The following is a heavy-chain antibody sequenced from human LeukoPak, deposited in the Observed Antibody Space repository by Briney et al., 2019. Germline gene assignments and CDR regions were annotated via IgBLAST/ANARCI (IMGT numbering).Heavy chain of an antibody. V-gene: IGHV5-51*01. CDR3: ARQWSFDY. Sequence: GESLMISCKASGYSFTTYWIAWVRQMPAKGLEWVGIINPRDSDARYSPSFQGQVIISADASISTAYLQWSSLQASDNAMYYCARQWSFDYWGKGSLVIVSS. D-gene: IGHD2-15*01. J-gene: IGHJ4*02. CDR1: GYSFTTYW. CDR2: INPRDSDA.